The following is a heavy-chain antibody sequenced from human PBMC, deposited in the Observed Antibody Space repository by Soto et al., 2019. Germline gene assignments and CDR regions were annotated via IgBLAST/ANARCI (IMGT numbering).Heavy chain of an antibody. D-gene: IGHD1-20*01. CDR1: GYSFSDYD. CDR2: MNPNSGNT. J-gene: IGHJ5*02. Sequence: QVQLVQSGAEVKKPGASVKVSCKASGYSFSDYDINWMRQATGQGPEWMGWMNPNSGNTGYAQKFQGRVTMTRNTSINTAYMELSSLGSEDTAVYYCARDNRYNWNHEGWFDPWGQGTLVTVSS. CDR3: ARDNRYNWNHEGWFDP. V-gene: IGHV1-8*01.